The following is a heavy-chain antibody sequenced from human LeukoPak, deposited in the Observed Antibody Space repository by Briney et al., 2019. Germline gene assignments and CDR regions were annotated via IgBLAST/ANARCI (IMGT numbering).Heavy chain of an antibody. CDR2: INPNSGGT. Sequence: ASVKVSCKASGGTFSSYVINWVRQAPGQGLEWMGWINPNSGGTNYAQKFQGRVTMTRDTSISTAYMELSRLRSDDTAVYYCARESCSSTSCSNAFDIWGQGTMVTVSS. CDR3: ARESCSSTSCSNAFDI. V-gene: IGHV1-2*02. CDR1: GGTFSSYV. D-gene: IGHD2-2*01. J-gene: IGHJ3*02.